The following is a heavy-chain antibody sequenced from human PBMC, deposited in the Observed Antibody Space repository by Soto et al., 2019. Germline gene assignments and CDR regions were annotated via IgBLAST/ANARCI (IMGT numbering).Heavy chain of an antibody. CDR1: GFTFSSYA. V-gene: IGHV3-30-3*01. CDR2: ISYDGSNK. J-gene: IGHJ4*02. CDR3: ARDRSPTATVTTTFDY. Sequence: QVQLVESGGGVVQPGRSLRLSCAASGFTFSSYAMHWVRQAPGKGLEWVAVISYDGSNKYYADSVKGRFTISRDNSKNTLYLQMNSLRAEDTAVYYCARDRSPTATVTTTFDYWGQGTLVTVSS. D-gene: IGHD4-17*01.